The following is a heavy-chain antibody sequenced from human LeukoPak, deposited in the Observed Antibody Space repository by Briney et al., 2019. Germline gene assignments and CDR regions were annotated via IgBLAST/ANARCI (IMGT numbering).Heavy chain of an antibody. CDR1: GGSISSGSYY. D-gene: IGHD2/OR15-2a*01. CDR2: IYTSGST. CDR3: ARDKGPWGILNYYYYYMDV. V-gene: IGHV4-61*02. Sequence: SQTLSLTCTVSGGSISSGSYYWSWIRQPAGKGLEWIGRIYTSGSTNCNPSLKGRVTISVDTSKNQFSLKLSSVTAADTAVYYCARDKGPWGILNYYYYYMDVWGKGTTVTVSS. J-gene: IGHJ6*03.